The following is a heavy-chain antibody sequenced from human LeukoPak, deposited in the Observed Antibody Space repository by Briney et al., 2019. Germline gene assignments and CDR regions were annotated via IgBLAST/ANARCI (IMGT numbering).Heavy chain of an antibody. V-gene: IGHV1-18*01. CDR2: LSTYNGNT. Sequence: ASVKVSFKASGYTFTSYGLSWVRQAPGQGLEWMRWLSTYNGNTDYAQKFQGRVTMTTDTSTSTAYMELRSLRSDDTAVYYCARDRTSLSDPIVHDYWGQGTLVTVSS. D-gene: IGHD2/OR15-2a*01. CDR3: ARDRTSLSDPIVHDY. J-gene: IGHJ4*02. CDR1: GYTFTSYG.